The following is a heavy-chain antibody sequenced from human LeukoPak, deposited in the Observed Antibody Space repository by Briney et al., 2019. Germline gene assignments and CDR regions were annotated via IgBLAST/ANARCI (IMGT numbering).Heavy chain of an antibody. J-gene: IGHJ4*02. Sequence: ASVKVSCKASGYTFTSYDINWVRQAAGQGLEWMGWMNPNSGNTGYAQKFQGRVTMTRNTSISTAYMELSSLRSEDTAVYYCAREGSGSYKGGFDYWGQGTLVTVSS. V-gene: IGHV1-8*01. CDR3: AREGSGSYKGGFDY. D-gene: IGHD1-26*01. CDR1: GYTFTSYD. CDR2: MNPNSGNT.